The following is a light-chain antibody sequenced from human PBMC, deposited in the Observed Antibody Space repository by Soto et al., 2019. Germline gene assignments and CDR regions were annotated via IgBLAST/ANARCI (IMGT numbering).Light chain of an antibody. CDR1: QSVSIY. CDR2: DAS. Sequence: EIVLAQSPATLSLSPGERATLSCRASQSVSIYLAWYQQKPGQAPRLLIYDASNRATGIPARFSGSGSGTDFTLTISSLEPEDFAVYYCQQRSNWPPKITLGQWTRLEIK. V-gene: IGKV3-11*01. CDR3: QQRSNWPPKIT. J-gene: IGKJ5*01.